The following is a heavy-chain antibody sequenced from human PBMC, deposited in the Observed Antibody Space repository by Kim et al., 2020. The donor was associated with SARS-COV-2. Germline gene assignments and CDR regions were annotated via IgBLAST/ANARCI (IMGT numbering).Heavy chain of an antibody. D-gene: IGHD3-10*01. CDR1: GFTFSSYG. V-gene: IGHV3-30*18. J-gene: IGHJ6*01. Sequence: GGSLRLACAASGFTFSSYGMHWVRQAPGKGLEWVAVVSNDGINRYYGGSVKGRFTISRDNSENTLYLQLTSLRAEDTAVYYCGKDDYYRSPIDYYYFYG. CDR3: GKDDYYRSPIDYYYFYG. CDR2: VSNDGINR.